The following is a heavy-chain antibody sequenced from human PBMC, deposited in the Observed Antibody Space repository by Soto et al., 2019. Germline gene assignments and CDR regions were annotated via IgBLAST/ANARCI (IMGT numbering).Heavy chain of an antibody. V-gene: IGHV1-46*01. D-gene: IGHD2-15*01. CDR2: INPSGGST. Sequence: GASVKVSCTASGYTFTSYYMHWVRQAPGQGLEWMGIINPSGGSTSYAQKFQGRVTMTRDTSTSTVYMELSSLRSEDTAVYYCARDSESNDGVGPLSDPIQNPKAAATDYWGQGTLVTVSS. CDR1: GYTFTSYY. J-gene: IGHJ4*02. CDR3: ARDSESNDGVGPLSDPIQNPKAAATDY.